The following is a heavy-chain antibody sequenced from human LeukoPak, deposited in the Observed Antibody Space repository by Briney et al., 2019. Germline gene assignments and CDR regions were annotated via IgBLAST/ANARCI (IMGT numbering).Heavy chain of an antibody. CDR2: INPSGGST. CDR3: ARMYRPYYFDY. CDR1: GYTFTSYY. Sequence: VASVKVPCKASGYTFTSYYMHWVRQAPGQGLEWMGIINPSGGSTSYAQKFQGRVTMTRDTSTSTVYMELSSLRSEDTAVYYCARMYRPYYFDYWGQGTLVTVSS. J-gene: IGHJ4*02. D-gene: IGHD1-26*01. V-gene: IGHV1-46*01.